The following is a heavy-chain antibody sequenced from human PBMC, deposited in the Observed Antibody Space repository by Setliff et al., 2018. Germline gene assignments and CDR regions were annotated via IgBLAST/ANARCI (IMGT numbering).Heavy chain of an antibody. D-gene: IGHD5-18*01. CDR3: ARAPLESGYYYGQGHYFDY. J-gene: IGHJ4*02. V-gene: IGHV1-69*05. Sequence: SVKVSCKASGGTFSNYDISWVRQAPGQGLEWMGGIIPIFGTTNYAQKFQGRVTMTRDTSTTTVYMELSSLRSDDTAVYYCARAPLESGYYYGQGHYFDYWGQGTLVTVSS. CDR2: IIPIFGTT. CDR1: GGTFSNYD.